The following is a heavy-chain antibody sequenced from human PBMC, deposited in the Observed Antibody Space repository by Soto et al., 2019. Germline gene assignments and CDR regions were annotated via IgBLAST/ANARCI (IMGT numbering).Heavy chain of an antibody. D-gene: IGHD3-22*01. CDR2: ISYDGSNK. J-gene: IGHJ4*02. Sequence: GGSLRLSCAASGFTFSSYAMHWVRQAPGKGLEWVAVISYDGSNKYYADSVKGRFTISRDNSKNTLYLQMNSLRAEDTAVYYCARGAVGGYDSSGYPHRVRNPDFDYWGQGTLVTVSS. V-gene: IGHV3-30-3*01. CDR3: ARGAVGGYDSSGYPHRVRNPDFDY. CDR1: GFTFSSYA.